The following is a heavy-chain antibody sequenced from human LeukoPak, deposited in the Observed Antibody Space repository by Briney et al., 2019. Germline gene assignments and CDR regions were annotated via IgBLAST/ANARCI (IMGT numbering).Heavy chain of an antibody. D-gene: IGHD5-18*01. CDR3: ARGLGGLWLMSRYMDV. CDR1: GGSFSGYY. Sequence: SETLSLTCAVYGGSFSGYYWSWIRQHPGKGLEWIGYIYYSGSTYYNPSLKSRVTISVDTSKNQFSLKLSSVTAADTAVYYRARGLGGLWLMSRYMDVWGKGTTVTVSS. J-gene: IGHJ6*03. V-gene: IGHV4-31*11. CDR2: IYYSGST.